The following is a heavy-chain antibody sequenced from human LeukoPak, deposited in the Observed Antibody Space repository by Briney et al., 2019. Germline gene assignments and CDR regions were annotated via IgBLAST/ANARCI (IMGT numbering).Heavy chain of an antibody. Sequence: GGSLRLSCAASGFTFSSYGMSWIRQAPGKGLEWVSYISSSGSTIYYADSVKGRFTISRDNAKNSLYLQMNSLRAEDTAVYYCARVFTGYSYGYYFDYWGQGTLVTVSS. V-gene: IGHV3-48*04. CDR2: ISSSGSTI. CDR3: ARVFTGYSYGYYFDY. CDR1: GFTFSSYG. J-gene: IGHJ4*02. D-gene: IGHD5-18*01.